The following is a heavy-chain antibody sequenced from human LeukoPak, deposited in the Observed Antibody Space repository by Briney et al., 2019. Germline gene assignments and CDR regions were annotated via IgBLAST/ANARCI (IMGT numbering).Heavy chain of an antibody. J-gene: IGHJ4*02. CDR3: ARTPLYCSGGSCYFDY. Sequence: GGSLRLSCAASRFTFSSYSMNWVRQAPGKGLEWVSSISSSGSYIYYADSVKGRFTISRDNAKNSLYLQMNSLRAEDTAVYYCARTPLYCSGGSCYFDYWGQGTLVTVSS. CDR2: ISSSGSYI. D-gene: IGHD2-15*01. CDR1: RFTFSSYS. V-gene: IGHV3-21*01.